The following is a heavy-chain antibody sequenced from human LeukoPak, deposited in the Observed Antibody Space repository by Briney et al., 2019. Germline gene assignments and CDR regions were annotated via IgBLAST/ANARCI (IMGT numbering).Heavy chain of an antibody. CDR3: ARVEQQLGAFDI. J-gene: IGHJ3*02. CDR2: IYYSGST. V-gene: IGHV4-59*01. Sequence: SETLSLTCAVYGGSFSGYYRSWIRQPPGKGLEWIGYIYYSGSTNYNPSLKSRVTISVDTSKNQFSLKLSSVTAADTAVYYCARVEQQLGAFDIWGQGTMVTVSS. D-gene: IGHD6-13*01. CDR1: GGSFSGYY.